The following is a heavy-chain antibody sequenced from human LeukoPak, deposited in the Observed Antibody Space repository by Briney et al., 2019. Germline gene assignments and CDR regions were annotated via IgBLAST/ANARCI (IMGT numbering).Heavy chain of an antibody. D-gene: IGHD3-9*01. J-gene: IGHJ2*01. Sequence: PSETLSLTCAVYGGSFSGYYWSWIRQPPGKGLEWIGEINHSGSTNYNPSLKSRVTISVDTSKNQFSLKLSSVTAADTAVYYCTRHAADILTGYWYFDLWGRGTLVTVSS. CDR1: GGSFSGYY. CDR3: TRHAADILTGYWYFDL. CDR2: INHSGST. V-gene: IGHV4-34*01.